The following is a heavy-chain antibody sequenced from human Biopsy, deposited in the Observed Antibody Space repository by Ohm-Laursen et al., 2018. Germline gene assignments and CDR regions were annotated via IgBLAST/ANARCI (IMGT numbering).Heavy chain of an antibody. V-gene: IGHV1-69*06. CDR1: GGTFNGYG. D-gene: IGHD6-19*01. CDR3: AAGTRYSSGWYNAVDF. Sequence: SSVKVSCKATGGTFNGYGINWVRQAPGQGLEWMGGIIPFFGTSDYAQTFQGRVTITADKSTSTSYMELTRLRSEDSAVYYCAAGTRYSSGWYNAVDFWGQGTMVTVSS. J-gene: IGHJ3*01. CDR2: IIPFFGTS.